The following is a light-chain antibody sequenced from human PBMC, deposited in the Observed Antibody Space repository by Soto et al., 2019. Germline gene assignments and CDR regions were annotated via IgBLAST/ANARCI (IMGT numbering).Light chain of an antibody. CDR3: QQYDNRPFT. Sequence: EIVMTQSPATLSVSPGERATLSCRASQSVSTNLVWYQQKPGQTPRLLIYSASTRATGIPARFSGSGSGTEFTLTISSLQSEDFAVYYCQQYDNRPFTFGPGTKVETK. CDR2: SAS. J-gene: IGKJ3*01. CDR1: QSVSTN. V-gene: IGKV3-15*01.